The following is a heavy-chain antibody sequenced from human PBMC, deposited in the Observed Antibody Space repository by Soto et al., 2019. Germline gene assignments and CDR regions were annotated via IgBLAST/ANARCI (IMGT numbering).Heavy chain of an antibody. Sequence: SETLSLTCTVSGGSISSYYWSWIRQPPGKGLEWIGYIYYSGSTNYNPSLKSRVTISVDTSKNQFSLKLSSVTAADTAVYYCAREYGYMKGYYYMDVWGKGTTVTVS. CDR1: GGSISSYY. CDR3: AREYGYMKGYYYMDV. D-gene: IGHD5-12*01. J-gene: IGHJ6*03. V-gene: IGHV4-59*01. CDR2: IYYSGST.